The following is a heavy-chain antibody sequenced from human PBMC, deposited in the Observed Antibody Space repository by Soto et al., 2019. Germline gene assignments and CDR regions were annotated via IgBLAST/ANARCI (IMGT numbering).Heavy chain of an antibody. V-gene: IGHV3-30*18. CDR2: ISYDGSNK. J-gene: IGHJ6*02. CDR1: GFTFSSYG. CDR3: AKELRYSSSWYSYYYYYGMDV. Sequence: PGGSLRLSCAASGFTFSSYGMHWVRQAPGKGLEWVAVISYDGSNKYYADSVKGRFTISRDNSKNTLYLQMNSLRAEDTAVYYCAKELRYSSSWYSYYYYYGMDVWGQGTTVTVSS. D-gene: IGHD6-13*01.